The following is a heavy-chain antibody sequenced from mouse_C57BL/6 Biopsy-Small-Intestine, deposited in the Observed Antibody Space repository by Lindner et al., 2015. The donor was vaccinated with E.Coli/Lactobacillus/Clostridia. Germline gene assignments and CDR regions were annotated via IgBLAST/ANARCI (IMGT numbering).Heavy chain of an antibody. Sequence: VQLQESGAELVRPGASVTLSCKASGYTFTDYEMHWVKQTPVHGLEWIGAIDPETGGTTYNQKFKGKAILTADKSSSTAYMELRSLTSEDSVVYYCTRWGATRDYWGQGTTLTVSS. CDR1: GYTFTDYE. J-gene: IGHJ2*01. V-gene: IGHV1-15*01. CDR2: IDPETGGT. CDR3: TRWGATRDY. D-gene: IGHD1-1*01.